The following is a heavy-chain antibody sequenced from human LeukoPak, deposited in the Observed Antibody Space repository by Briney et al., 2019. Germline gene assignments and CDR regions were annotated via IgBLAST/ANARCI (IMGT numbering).Heavy chain of an antibody. Sequence: GASVKVSCKASGYTFTSYGISWVRQAPGQGLEWMGWISAYNGNTNYAQKPQGRLTMTTDTSTSTAYMELRSLRSDDTAVYYCARVVEYYDYVWGSYRYWDSWGQGTLVTVSS. CDR2: ISAYNGNT. V-gene: IGHV1-18*01. CDR3: ARVVEYYDYVWGSYRYWDS. J-gene: IGHJ4*02. D-gene: IGHD3-16*02. CDR1: GYTFTSYG.